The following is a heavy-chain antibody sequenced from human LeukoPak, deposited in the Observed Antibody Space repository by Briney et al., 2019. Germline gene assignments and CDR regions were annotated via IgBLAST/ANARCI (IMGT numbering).Heavy chain of an antibody. V-gene: IGHV5-51*01. D-gene: IGHD6-19*01. CDR3: ARRGYRSGANAFDI. CDR1: GYSFSTYW. J-gene: IGHJ3*02. CDR2: IYPGDSDT. Sequence: GASLKISFKGSGYSFSTYWIGWVRQMPGKGLEWMGIIYPGDSDTRYSPSFQGQVTISADKSISTAYLQWSSLKASDTAMYYCARRGYRSGANAFDIWGQGTMVTVSS.